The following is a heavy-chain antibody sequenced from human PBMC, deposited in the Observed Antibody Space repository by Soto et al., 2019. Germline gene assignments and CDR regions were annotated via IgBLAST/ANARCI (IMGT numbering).Heavy chain of an antibody. V-gene: IGHV4-59*01. CDR1: GGSISSYF. Sequence: QVQLQESGTGLVKPSETLSLTCTVSGGSISSYFWSWIRQPPVKGLEWIGYIYYTGSTNYNPSLKSPVTISVDTSKNQFSLQLSSVTAADTAVYYCATFNWYFDLWGRGTLVTVSS. J-gene: IGHJ2*01. CDR2: IYYTGST. CDR3: ATFNWYFDL.